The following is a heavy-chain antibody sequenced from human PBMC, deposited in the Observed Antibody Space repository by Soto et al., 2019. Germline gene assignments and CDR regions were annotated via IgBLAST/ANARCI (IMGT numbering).Heavy chain of an antibody. CDR3: VSDYDSGGYIGY. V-gene: IGHV4-30-4*01. D-gene: IGHD3-22*01. CDR2: IYYSGST. Sequence: QVQLHESGPGLVRPSQTLSLTCNVSGGSISTADYYWSWIRQPPGKGLEWIGYIYYSGSTYYTPSLDSRVAISIDTSTKQFSLNLTSVTAADTVVYFCVSDYDSGGYIGYWGQGTLVTVSS. CDR1: GGSISTADYY. J-gene: IGHJ4*02.